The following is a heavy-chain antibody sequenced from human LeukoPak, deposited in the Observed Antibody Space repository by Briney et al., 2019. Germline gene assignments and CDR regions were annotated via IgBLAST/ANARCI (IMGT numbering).Heavy chain of an antibody. CDR3: AKALSGGGDLYY. CDR1: GFTFSSYA. V-gene: IGHV3-23*01. J-gene: IGHJ4*02. CDR2: ISGSGGST. Sequence: PGGSLRLSCAASGFTFSSYAMSWVRQAPGKGLEWVSAISGSGGSTYYADSVKGRFTISRDNSKNTLYLQTNSLRAEDTAVYYCAKALSGGGDLYYWGQGTLVTVSS. D-gene: IGHD5-24*01.